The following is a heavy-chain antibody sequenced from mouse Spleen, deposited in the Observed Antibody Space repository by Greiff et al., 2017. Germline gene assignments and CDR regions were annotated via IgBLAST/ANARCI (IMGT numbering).Heavy chain of an antibody. V-gene: IGHV1-50*01. J-gene: IGHJ2*01. CDR2: IDPSDSYT. Sequence: QVQLQQPGAELVMPGASVKLSCKASGYTFTSYWMQWVKQRPGQGLEWIGEIDPSDSYTNYNQKFKGKATLTVDTSSSTAYMQLSSLTSEDSAVYYCAPYGNSPYFDYWGQGTTLTVSS. CDR1: GYTFTSYW. D-gene: IGHD2-1*01. CDR3: APYGNSPYFDY.